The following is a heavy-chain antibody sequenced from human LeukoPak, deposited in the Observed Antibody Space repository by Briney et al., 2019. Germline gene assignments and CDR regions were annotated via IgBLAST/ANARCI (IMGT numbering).Heavy chain of an antibody. CDR1: GYTFNLYG. J-gene: IGHJ6*02. CDR2: ISAYKGHT. V-gene: IGHV1-18*01. Sequence: ASVKVSCKASGYTFNLYGISWVRQAPGQGLEWMGWISAYKGHTNYAQDLQDRVSLTTDTSTSTAYMEMRSLRSDDTAVYYCASDTRLRPTPMDVWGQGTTVTVSS. CDR3: ASDTRLRPTPMDV.